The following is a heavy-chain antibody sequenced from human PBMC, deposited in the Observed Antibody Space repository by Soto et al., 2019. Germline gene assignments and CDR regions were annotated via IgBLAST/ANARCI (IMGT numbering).Heavy chain of an antibody. D-gene: IGHD1-26*01. J-gene: IGHJ6*02. CDR1: GGTFSSYA. CDR3: ARSLIVGATIYYYYYGMDV. CDR2: ITPIFGTA. V-gene: IGHV1-69*13. Sequence: ASVKVSCKASGGTFSSYAISWVRQAPGQGLEWMGGITPIFGTANYAQKFQGRVTITADESTSTAYMELSSLRSEDTAVYYCARSLIVGATIYYYYYGMDVWGQGTTVTVSS.